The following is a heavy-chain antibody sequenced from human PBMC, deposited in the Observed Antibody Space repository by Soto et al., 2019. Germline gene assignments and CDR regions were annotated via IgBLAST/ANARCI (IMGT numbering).Heavy chain of an antibody. D-gene: IGHD5-18*01. CDR3: AKGFSYSVIDY. J-gene: IGHJ4*02. V-gene: IGHV3-30*18. CDR1: GFTFSTYG. Sequence: QVQLVESGGGVVQPGRSLRLSCAASGFTFSTYGMHWVRQAPGKGLEWVAVISYDGSNKYYADSVKGRFTISRDNSKNSLYLKMISLRAEDTAVYYCAKGFSYSVIDYWGQGTLVTVSS. CDR2: ISYDGSNK.